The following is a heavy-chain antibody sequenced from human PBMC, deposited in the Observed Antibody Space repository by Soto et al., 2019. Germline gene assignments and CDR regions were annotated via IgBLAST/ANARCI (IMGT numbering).Heavy chain of an antibody. D-gene: IGHD3-3*01. CDR3: ARVIWSGHLTSDL. V-gene: IGHV3-48*02. CDR1: GFTFSSNS. CDR2: ISSSSSTI. J-gene: IGHJ5*02. Sequence: EVQVVESGGGLVQPGGSLRLSCAASGFTFSSNSMNWVRQAPGKGLEWISYISSSSSTIYADSVKGRFTISRDNAKHSLYLQMNSLRDEDTDVYYCARVIWSGHLTSDLWGQGTRVTVSS.